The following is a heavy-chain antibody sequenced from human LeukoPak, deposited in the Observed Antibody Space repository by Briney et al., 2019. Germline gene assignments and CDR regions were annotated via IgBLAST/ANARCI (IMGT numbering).Heavy chain of an antibody. D-gene: IGHD3-22*01. CDR1: GFTFSSYA. CDR2: ISGSGGST. V-gene: IGHV3-23*01. CDR3: AKGQYYDSSGYYWAPFDY. Sequence: GGSLRLSCAASGFTFSSYAMSRVRQAPGKGLEWVSAISGSGGSTYYADSVKGRFTISRDNSKNTLYLQMNSLRAEDTAVYYCAKGQYYDSSGYYWAPFDYWGQGTLVTVSS. J-gene: IGHJ4*02.